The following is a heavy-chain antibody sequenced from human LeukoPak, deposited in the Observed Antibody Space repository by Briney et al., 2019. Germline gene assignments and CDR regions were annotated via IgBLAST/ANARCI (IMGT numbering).Heavy chain of an antibody. V-gene: IGHV1-69*01. J-gene: IGHJ4*02. CDR2: IIPIFGTA. Sequence: SVKVSCKASGGTFISYAISWVRQAPGQGLEWMGGIIPIFGTANYAQKFQGRDTITADESTSTAYMELSSLRSEDTAVYYCARTYCSSTSCQKRGARFDYWGQGTLVTVSS. CDR1: GGTFISYA. CDR3: ARTYCSSTSCQKRGARFDY. D-gene: IGHD2-2*01.